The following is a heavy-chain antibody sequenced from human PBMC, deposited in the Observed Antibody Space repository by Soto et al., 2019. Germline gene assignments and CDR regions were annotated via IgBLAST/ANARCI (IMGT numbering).Heavy chain of an antibody. V-gene: IGHV3-53*01. CDR3: ARDHIAVAGIYYYGMDV. CDR2: IYSGGST. D-gene: IGHD6-19*01. J-gene: IGHJ6*02. Sequence: PGGSLRLSCAASGFTVSSNYVSWVRQAPGKGLEWVSVIYSGGSTYYADSVKGRFTISRDNSKNTLYLQMNSLRAEDTAVYYCARDHIAVAGIYYYGMDVWGQGTTVTVSS. CDR1: GFTVSSNY.